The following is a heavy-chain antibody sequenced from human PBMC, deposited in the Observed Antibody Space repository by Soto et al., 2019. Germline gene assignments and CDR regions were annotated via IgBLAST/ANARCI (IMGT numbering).Heavy chain of an antibody. CDR3: GRLEGLATISYYFDY. D-gene: IGHD1-1*01. CDR1: GFTFSSYA. J-gene: IGHJ4*02. Sequence: GGSLRLSCAASGFTFSSYAMSWVRQAPGKGLEWVSAISGSGGSTYYADSVKGRFTISRDNSKNTLYLQMNSLRAADTAVYYCGRLEGLATISYYFDYWGQGALVTVSS. CDR2: ISGSGGST. V-gene: IGHV3-23*01.